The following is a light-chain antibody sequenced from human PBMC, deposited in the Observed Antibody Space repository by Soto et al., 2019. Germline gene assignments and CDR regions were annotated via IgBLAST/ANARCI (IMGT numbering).Light chain of an antibody. CDR2: DAS. CDR3: QQRSDWIT. V-gene: IGKV3-11*01. Sequence: EIGLTQSPATLSWSAGERATLSCRASQSVSNSLAWFQQKPGQAPRLLIYDASNRATGIPARFSGSGSGTDFTLTISSLEPEDFAVYYCQQRSDWITFGRGTRLEIK. CDR1: QSVSNS. J-gene: IGKJ5*01.